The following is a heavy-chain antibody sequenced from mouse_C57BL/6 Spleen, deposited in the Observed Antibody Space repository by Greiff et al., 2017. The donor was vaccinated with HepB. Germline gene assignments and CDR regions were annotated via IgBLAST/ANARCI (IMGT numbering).Heavy chain of an antibody. D-gene: IGHD6-1*01. Sequence: EVKLMESGGGLVKPGGSLKLSCAASGFTFSSYAMSWVRQTPEKRLEWVATISDGGSYTYYPDNVKGRFTISRDNAKNNLYLQMSHLKSEDTAMYYCARDKDGLWAYWGQGTLVTVSA. V-gene: IGHV5-4*01. CDR2: ISDGGSYT. J-gene: IGHJ3*01. CDR1: GFTFSSYA. CDR3: ARDKDGLWAY.